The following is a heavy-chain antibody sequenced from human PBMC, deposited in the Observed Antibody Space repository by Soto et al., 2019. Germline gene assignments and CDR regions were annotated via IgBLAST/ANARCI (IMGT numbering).Heavy chain of an antibody. Sequence: GGSLRLSCAASGFTFSSYAMSWVRQAPGKGLEWVSAISGSGGSTYYADSVKGRFTISRDNSKNTLYLQMNSLRAEDTAVYYCAKDYGGTSRPHPFDYWGQGTLVTVSS. CDR3: AKDYGGTSRPHPFDY. V-gene: IGHV3-23*01. D-gene: IGHD3-16*01. CDR2: ISGSGGST. J-gene: IGHJ4*02. CDR1: GFTFSSYA.